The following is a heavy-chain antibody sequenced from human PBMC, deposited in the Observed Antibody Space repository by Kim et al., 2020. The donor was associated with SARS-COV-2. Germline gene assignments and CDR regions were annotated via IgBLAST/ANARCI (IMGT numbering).Heavy chain of an antibody. V-gene: IGHV3-33*05. J-gene: IGHJ4*02. Sequence: GGSLRLSCAASGFTFSSYGMHWVRQAPGKGLEWVAVISYDGSNKYYADSVKGRFTISRDNSKNTLYLQMNSLRAEDTAVYYCARTVFGRDGYNPGDYWGRGTLVTVSS. CDR1: GFTFSSYG. CDR3: ARTVFGRDGYNPGDY. CDR2: ISYDGSNK. D-gene: IGHD5-12*01.